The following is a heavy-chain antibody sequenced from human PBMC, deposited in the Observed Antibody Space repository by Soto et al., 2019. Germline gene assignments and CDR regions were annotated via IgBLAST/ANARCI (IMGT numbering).Heavy chain of an antibody. CDR1: GYTFTSYG. J-gene: IGHJ4*02. Sequence: GASVKVSCKASGYTFTSYGISWVRQAPGQGLEWMGWISAYNGNTNYAQKFQGRVTITADESTSTAYMELSSLRSEDTAVYYCARARVIEHLDYFDYGGQGTLVNVSS. CDR2: ISAYNGNT. V-gene: IGHV1-18*01. D-gene: IGHD2-21*01. CDR3: ARARVIEHLDYFDY.